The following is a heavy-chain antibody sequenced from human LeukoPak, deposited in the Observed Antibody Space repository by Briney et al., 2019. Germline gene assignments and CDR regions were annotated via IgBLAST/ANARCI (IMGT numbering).Heavy chain of an antibody. CDR1: GGSISSYY. D-gene: IGHD2-2*01. CDR3: ARDLWGRYCSSTSCAWDY. Sequence: SETLSLTCTVSGGSISSYYWSWIRQPAGKGLEWIGRIYTSGSTNYNPSLKSRVTMSVDTSKNQFSLKLSSVTAADTAVYYCARDLWGRYCSSTSCAWDYWGQGTLVTVSS. J-gene: IGHJ4*02. CDR2: IYTSGST. V-gene: IGHV4-4*07.